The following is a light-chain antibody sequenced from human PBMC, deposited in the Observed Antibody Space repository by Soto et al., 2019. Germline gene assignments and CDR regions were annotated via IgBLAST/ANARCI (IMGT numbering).Light chain of an antibody. CDR3: QQYNSWPPIT. J-gene: IGKJ5*01. V-gene: IGKV3-15*01. CDR2: GAS. CDR1: ESVSSN. Sequence: VLTQSPGTLSLSPGERATLSCRASESVSSNLAWYQQRPGQAPRLVIYGASTRATGIPARFSGGGSGTEFTLTISSLQSEDFAVYYCQQYNSWPPITFGQGTRLENK.